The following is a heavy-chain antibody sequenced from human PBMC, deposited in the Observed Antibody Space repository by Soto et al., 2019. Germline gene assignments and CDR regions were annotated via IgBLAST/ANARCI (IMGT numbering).Heavy chain of an antibody. D-gene: IGHD6-19*01. CDR1: GVTFSSYS. V-gene: IGHV3-21*01. CDR2: IGSSSSYI. Sequence: EVQLVESGGGLVKPGGSLRLSCAASGVTFSSYSMSWVRQAPGKGLEWVSSIGSSSSYINYADSVKGRFTISRDNAKNSLYLQMNSLRAEDTAVYYCARSKIEVAGTWDFDSWGQGTLVTVSS. CDR3: ARSKIEVAGTWDFDS. J-gene: IGHJ4*02.